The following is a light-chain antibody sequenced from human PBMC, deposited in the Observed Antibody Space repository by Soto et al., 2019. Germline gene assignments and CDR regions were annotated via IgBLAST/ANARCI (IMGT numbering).Light chain of an antibody. CDR3: HQYGNSPLN. CDR1: QSVNSY. Sequence: IVLTHSPATLSLSPWERATLSCRASQSVNSYLAWYQHKPGQAPRLLIYDASNRATGIPDRFSGSGSGTDFTLTISRLEPEDFAVYYCHQYGNSPLNFGGGTKVDIK. CDR2: DAS. V-gene: IGKV3-20*01. J-gene: IGKJ4*01.